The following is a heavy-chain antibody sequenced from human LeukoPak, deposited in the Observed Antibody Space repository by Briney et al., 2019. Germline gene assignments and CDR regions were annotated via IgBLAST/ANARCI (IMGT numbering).Heavy chain of an antibody. CDR3: ARVAYCGGDCYSFDY. CDR2: IYTSGST. V-gene: IGHV4-4*07. D-gene: IGHD2-21*02. CDR1: GDSISSYY. J-gene: IGHJ4*02. Sequence: SETLSLTCTVSGDSISSYYGSWIRQPAGKGLEWIGRIYTSGSTNYNPCLKSRVTMSVDTSKNQFSLKLSSVTVADTAVYYCARVAYCGGDCYSFDYWGQGTLVTVSS.